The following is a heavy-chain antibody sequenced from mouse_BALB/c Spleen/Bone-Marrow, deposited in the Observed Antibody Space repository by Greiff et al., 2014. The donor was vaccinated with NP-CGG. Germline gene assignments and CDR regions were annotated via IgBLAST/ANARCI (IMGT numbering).Heavy chain of an antibody. D-gene: IGHD2-14*01. J-gene: IGHJ1*01. Sequence: VQLQQSGPGLVAPSPSLSITCTVSGISFIGVGVNWVCQPPGQGLEWLGMIWGDGSTDYNSALRSRPGISKDNSKSQVCLKMNSLQTDDTARYYGDSTEYKYEESFDVWGAGTTVTVSS. V-gene: IGHV2-6-7*01. CDR2: IWGDGST. CDR1: GISFIGVG. CDR3: DSTEYKYEESFDV.